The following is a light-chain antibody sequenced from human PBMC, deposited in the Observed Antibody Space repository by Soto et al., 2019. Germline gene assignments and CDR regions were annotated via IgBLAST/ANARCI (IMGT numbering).Light chain of an antibody. CDR3: CSFTSANTYV. CDR2: EVS. CDR1: SSDVGSNNR. V-gene: IGLV2-18*02. J-gene: IGLJ1*01. Sequence: QSALTPPPSVPGSPGQSVTISCTGTSSDVGSNNRVSWYQQPPGTVPKVMIYEVSNRPSGVPDRFSGSKSGNTASLTISGLQAEDEADYYCCSFTSANTYVFGTGTKVTVL.